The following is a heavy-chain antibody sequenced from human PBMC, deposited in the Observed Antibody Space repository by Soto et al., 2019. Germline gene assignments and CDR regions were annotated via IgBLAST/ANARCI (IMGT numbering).Heavy chain of an antibody. CDR2: ISSSSSYI. J-gene: IGHJ5*02. Sequence: EVQLVESGGGLVKPGGSLRLSCAASGFTFSSYSMNWVRQAPGKGLEWVSSISSSSSYIYYADSLKGRFTISRDNAKNSLYLQMNSLIAEDTAVYYCARIIVVVPAAIIGWFDPWGQGTLDTVSS. V-gene: IGHV3-21*01. CDR3: ARIIVVVPAAIIGWFDP. D-gene: IGHD2-2*01. CDR1: GFTFSSYS.